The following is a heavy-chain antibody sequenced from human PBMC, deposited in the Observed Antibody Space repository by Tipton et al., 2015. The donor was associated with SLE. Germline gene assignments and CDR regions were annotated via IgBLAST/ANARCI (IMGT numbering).Heavy chain of an antibody. J-gene: IGHJ4*02. CDR1: GGSISSSSYY. CDR2: IYYSGST. CDR3: ARVGSGWSEDYFDY. V-gene: IGHV4-39*07. D-gene: IGHD6-19*01. Sequence: LRLSCTVSGGSISSSSYYWGWIRQPPGKGLEWIGSIYYSGSTYYNPSLKSRVTISVDTSKNQFSLKLSSVTAADTAVFYCARVGSGWSEDYFDYWGQGTLVTVSS.